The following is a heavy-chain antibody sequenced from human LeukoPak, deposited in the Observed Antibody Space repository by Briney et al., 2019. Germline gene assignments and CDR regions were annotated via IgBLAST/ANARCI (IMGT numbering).Heavy chain of an antibody. CDR2: ISSSGSTI. CDR1: GFTFSSYE. J-gene: IGHJ4*02. CDR3: ARDISSGWYGGGDY. D-gene: IGHD6-19*01. Sequence: PGGSLGLSCAASGFTFSSYEMNWVRQAPGKGLEWVSYISSSGSTIYYADSVKGRFTISRDNAKNSLYLQMNSLRAEDTAVYYCARDISSGWYGGGDYWGQGTLVTVSS. V-gene: IGHV3-48*03.